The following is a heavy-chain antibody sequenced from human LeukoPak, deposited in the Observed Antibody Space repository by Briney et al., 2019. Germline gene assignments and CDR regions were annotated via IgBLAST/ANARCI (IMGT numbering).Heavy chain of an antibody. CDR2: MNPNSGNT. J-gene: IGHJ6*03. Sequence: ASVKVSCKASGYTFTSYDINWVRQATGQGLEWMGWMNPNSGNTGYAQKFQGRVTITRNTSISTAYMELSSLRSEDTAVYYCARDERRGIVVVPAAMDRYYYYMDVWGKGTTVTVSS. D-gene: IGHD2-2*01. CDR3: ARDERRGIVVVPAAMDRYYYYMDV. CDR1: GYTFTSYD. V-gene: IGHV1-8*03.